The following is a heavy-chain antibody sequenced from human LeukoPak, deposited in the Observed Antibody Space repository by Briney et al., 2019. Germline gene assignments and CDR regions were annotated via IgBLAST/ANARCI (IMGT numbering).Heavy chain of an antibody. V-gene: IGHV1-8*01. CDR3: ARGRTDYYDSSALFPALGY. D-gene: IGHD3-22*01. CDR1: GYTFTTYD. Sequence: GASVKVSCKASGYTFTTYDVNWVRQATGQGLEWMGWMNPNNGDTGYAQKFQGRVTMTRDTSISTAYMELSSLRSEDTAVYYCARGRTDYYDSSALFPALGYWGQGTLVTVSS. J-gene: IGHJ4*02. CDR2: MNPNNGDT.